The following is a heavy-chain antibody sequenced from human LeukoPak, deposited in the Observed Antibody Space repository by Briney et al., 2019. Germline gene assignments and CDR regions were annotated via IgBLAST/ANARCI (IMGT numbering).Heavy chain of an antibody. J-gene: IGHJ4*02. CDR3: ARRCGSSSCPFEY. CDR1: GYSFTSYW. CDR2: IDPSDSYT. Sequence: GESLKISCKGSGYSFTSYWISWVRQMPGKGLEWMGRIDPSDSYTNYSPSFQGHVTISADKSISTAYLQWSSLKASDTAMYYCARRCGSSSCPFEYWGQGTLVTVSS. D-gene: IGHD2-2*01. V-gene: IGHV5-10-1*01.